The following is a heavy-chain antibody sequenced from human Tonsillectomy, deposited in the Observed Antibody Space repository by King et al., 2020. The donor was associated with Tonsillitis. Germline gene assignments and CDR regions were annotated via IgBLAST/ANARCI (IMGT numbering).Heavy chain of an antibody. D-gene: IGHD3-22*01. J-gene: IGHJ4*02. CDR2: IIPNFGKA. Sequence: QLVQSGAEVKKPGSSVKVSCKASGCTFSNYGISWVRQAPGQGLEWMGGIIPNFGKANYAQKLQGRVTISTDEFTSAAYMELSNLRSEDTAMYYCARTRDTDYDSSAYYYLQRDYWGEGTLVTVSS. CDR1: GCTFSNYG. V-gene: IGHV1-69*05. CDR3: ARTRDTDYDSSAYYYLQRDY.